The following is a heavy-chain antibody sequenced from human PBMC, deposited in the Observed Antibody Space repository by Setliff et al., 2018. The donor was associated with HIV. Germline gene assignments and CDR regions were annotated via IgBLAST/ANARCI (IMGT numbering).Heavy chain of an antibody. CDR1: GGSISSYY. V-gene: IGHV4-4*07. CDR2: IYITGST. Sequence: SETLSLTCTVSGGSISSYYWSWIRQSAGKGLEWIGRIYITGSTNYNPSLQSRVTMSVDTSKNQFSLKLTSVTAADTAVYFCARDAFHSGSYYNDYWGQGIQVTVSS. J-gene: IGHJ4*02. CDR3: ARDAFHSGSYYNDY. D-gene: IGHD3-10*01.